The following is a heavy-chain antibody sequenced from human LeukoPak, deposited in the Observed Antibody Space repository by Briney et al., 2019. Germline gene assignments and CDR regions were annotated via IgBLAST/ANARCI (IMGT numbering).Heavy chain of an antibody. D-gene: IGHD3-16*01. CDR3: ARVPRLGGPANGMDV. CDR2: INAGNGNT. Sequence: ASVKVSCKASGYTFTSYAMHWVRQAPGQRLEWMGWINAGNGNTKYSQKFQGSVTITADESTSTAYMELSSLRSEDTAVYYCARVPRLGGPANGMDVWGQGTTVTVSS. V-gene: IGHV1-3*01. CDR1: GYTFTSYA. J-gene: IGHJ6*02.